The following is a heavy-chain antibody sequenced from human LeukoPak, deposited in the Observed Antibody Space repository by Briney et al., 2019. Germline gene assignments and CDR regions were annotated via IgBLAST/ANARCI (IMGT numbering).Heavy chain of an antibody. CDR3: ARGSSGWEPLWY. D-gene: IGHD6-19*01. V-gene: IGHV1-3*01. CDR1: GYTFTSYA. Sequence: ASVKVSCKASGYTFTSYAMHWVRQAPGQRLEWMGWINAGNGNTKYSQKFQGRVTITRDTSASTAYMELSSLRSEDTAVYYCARGSSGWEPLWYWGQGTLVTVSS. J-gene: IGHJ4*02. CDR2: INAGNGNT.